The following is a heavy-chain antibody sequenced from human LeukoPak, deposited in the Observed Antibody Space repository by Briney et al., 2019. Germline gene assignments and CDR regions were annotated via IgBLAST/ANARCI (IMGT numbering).Heavy chain of an antibody. CDR3: AKDSGGSVLED. CDR2: ISYDGTNE. J-gene: IGHJ4*01. V-gene: IGHV3-30*18. Sequence: GGSLRLSCAASGFIFSGSVTHWVRHAPGKGLEWVAIISYDGTNENYGDSVKGRFTISRGNSKSTLYLHMNSLRHDDTAVYYCAKDSGGSVLEDWGHGSLVIVSS. D-gene: IGHD2-15*01. CDR1: GFIFSGSV.